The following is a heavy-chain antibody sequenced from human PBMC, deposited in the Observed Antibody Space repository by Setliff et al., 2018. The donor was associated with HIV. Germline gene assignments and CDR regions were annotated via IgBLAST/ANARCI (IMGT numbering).Heavy chain of an antibody. CDR3: AKGLSYELNFA. Sequence: SETLSLTCTVSGGSISSHYWNWVRQSPAKGLEWIGYYYNGGTSYNPSLQSRFTISRDNAKNALLLQMNSLRAEDTAVYYCAKGLSYELNFAGGQGTLVTVSS. D-gene: IGHD3-22*01. J-gene: IGHJ4*02. CDR2: YYNGGT. CDR1: GGSISSHY. V-gene: IGHV4-59*11.